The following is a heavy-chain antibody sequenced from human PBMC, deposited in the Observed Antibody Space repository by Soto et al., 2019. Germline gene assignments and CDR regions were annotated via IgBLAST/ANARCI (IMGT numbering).Heavy chain of an antibody. CDR2: IYHSGST. Sequence: SETLSLTCSVSVGSISSSNWWSWVRQPPGKGLEWIGEIYHSGSTNYNPSLKSRVTISVDKSKNQFSLKLSSVTAADTAVYYCATANGIQLVLSFDYGGQGNLVT. V-gene: IGHV4-4*02. J-gene: IGHJ4*02. D-gene: IGHD5-18*01. CDR3: ATANGIQLVLSFDY. CDR1: VGSISSSNW.